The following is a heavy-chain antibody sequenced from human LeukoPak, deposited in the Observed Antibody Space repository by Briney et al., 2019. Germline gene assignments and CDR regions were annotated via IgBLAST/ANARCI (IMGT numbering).Heavy chain of an antibody. CDR3: ARDSTVTTFRGCVDP. D-gene: IGHD4-17*01. CDR1: GYTFTNYY. V-gene: IGHV1-46*01. Sequence: ASVKVSCKASGYTFTNYYVHWVRQAPGQGLEWMGVINPSGGSTNYAQKFQGRVTMTRDTSTSTVYMELSSLRSEDTAVYHCARDSTVTTFRGCVDPWGQGTLSPSPQ. J-gene: IGHJ5*02. CDR2: INPSGGST.